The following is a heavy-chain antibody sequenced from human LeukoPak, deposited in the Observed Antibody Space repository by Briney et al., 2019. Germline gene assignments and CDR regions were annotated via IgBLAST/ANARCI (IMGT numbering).Heavy chain of an antibody. V-gene: IGHV4-34*01. CDR1: GGSFSGYY. CDR3: ARGGRYYYYSMDV. D-gene: IGHD3-9*01. CDR2: INHSGST. Sequence: SETLSLTCAVYGGSFSGYYWSWIRQPPGKGLEWIGEINHSGSTNYNPSLKSRVTISVDTSKNQFSLKLSSVTAADTAVYYCARGGRYYYYSMDVWGKGTTVTVSS. J-gene: IGHJ6*03.